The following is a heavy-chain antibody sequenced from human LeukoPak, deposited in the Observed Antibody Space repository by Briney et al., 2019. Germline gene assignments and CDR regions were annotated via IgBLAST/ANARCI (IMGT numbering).Heavy chain of an antibody. D-gene: IGHD3-10*01. J-gene: IGHJ5*01. CDR3: TISITMVRGVIIINWFDS. V-gene: IGHV1-69*06. CDR1: GGTFSSYA. CDR2: IIPIFGTS. Sequence: SVKVSCKASGGTFSSYAISWVRQAPGQGLEWMGGIIPIFGTSNYAQKFQGRVTITADRSTSTAYMELSSLRSDDTAVYYCTISITMVRGVIIINWFDSWGQGTLVTVSS.